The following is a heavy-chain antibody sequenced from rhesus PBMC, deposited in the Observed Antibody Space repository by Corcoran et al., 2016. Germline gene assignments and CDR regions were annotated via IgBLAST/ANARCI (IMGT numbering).Heavy chain of an antibody. D-gene: IGHD4-29*01. V-gene: IGHV4-160*01. CDR3: ARAHYGSSYVAALDY. CDR1: GGSISSNY. Sequence: QVQLQESGPGLVKPSETLSLTCAVSGGSISSNYWSWIRQPPGKGLEWIGYIYGSSGSPHSNPSLKSRVNISTDTSKNQFSLKLSSVTAADTAVYYCARAHYGSSYVAALDYWGQGVLVTVSS. CDR2: IYGSSGSP. J-gene: IGHJ4*01.